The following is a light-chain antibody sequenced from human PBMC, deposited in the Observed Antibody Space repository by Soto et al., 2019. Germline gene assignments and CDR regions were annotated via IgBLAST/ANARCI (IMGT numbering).Light chain of an antibody. CDR2: GAS. J-gene: IGKJ1*01. Sequence: EIVMTQSPATLSVSPGERATLSCRASQSVSSNLAWFQQKPGQAPRLLIYGASTRATGTPARFSGSGSATEFTLTISSLQSEDFAVYYCQQYNNWPRTFGQGTKV. CDR1: QSVSSN. V-gene: IGKV3-15*01. CDR3: QQYNNWPRT.